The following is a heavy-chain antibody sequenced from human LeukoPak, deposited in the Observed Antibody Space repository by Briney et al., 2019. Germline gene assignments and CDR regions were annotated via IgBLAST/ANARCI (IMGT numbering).Heavy chain of an antibody. D-gene: IGHD3-10*01. CDR2: ISSSSSCI. Sequence: PGGSLRLSCAASGFTFSSYSMNWVRQAPGKGLEWVSSISSSSSCIYYADSVKGRFTISRDNAKNSLYLQMNSLRAEDTAVYHCARTPYYGSGSYYYYFDYWGQGTLVTVSS. J-gene: IGHJ4*02. V-gene: IGHV3-21*01. CDR3: ARTPYYGSGSYYYYFDY. CDR1: GFTFSSYS.